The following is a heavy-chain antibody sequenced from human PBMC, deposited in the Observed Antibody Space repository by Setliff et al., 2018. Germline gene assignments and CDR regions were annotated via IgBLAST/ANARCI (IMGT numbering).Heavy chain of an antibody. CDR2: ISSSSSYI. V-gene: IGHV3-21*01. D-gene: IGHD2-15*01. CDR3: ARDVSVISPGFGQ. Sequence: GGSLRLSCAASGFTFSSYSMNWVRQAPGKGLEWVSSISSSSSYIYYADSVKGRFTISRDNAKNSLYLQMNSLRAEGTAVYYCARDVSVISPGFGQWGQGTLVTVSS. CDR1: GFTFSSYS. J-gene: IGHJ5*02.